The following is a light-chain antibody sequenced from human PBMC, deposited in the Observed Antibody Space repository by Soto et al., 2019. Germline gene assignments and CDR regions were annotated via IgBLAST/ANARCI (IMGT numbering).Light chain of an antibody. V-gene: IGLV3-25*03. CDR1: ALAKKY. Sequence: SYELTQAPSVSVSPGQTAKITCSGDALAKKYAYWYQQKPGQAPVMLIYKDTDRPSGIPERFSGSNSGTTVTLTISGVQAEDEGDYYCQSADNSGTYWVFGGGTKLTVL. J-gene: IGLJ3*02. CDR2: KDT. CDR3: QSADNSGTYWV.